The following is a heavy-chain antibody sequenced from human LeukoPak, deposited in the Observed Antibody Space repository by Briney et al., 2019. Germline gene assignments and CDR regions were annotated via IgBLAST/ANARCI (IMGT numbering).Heavy chain of an antibody. CDR2: MNPNSGNT. CDR1: GYTFTSCD. CDR3: ATYCSSTSCPYNWFDP. V-gene: IGHV1-8*03. D-gene: IGHD2-2*01. J-gene: IGHJ5*02. Sequence: ASVKVSCKASGYTFTSCDINWVRQATGQGLEWMGWMNPNSGNTGYAQKFQGRVTITRNTSISTAYMELSSLRSEDTAVYYCATYCSSTSCPYNWFDPWGQGTLVTVSS.